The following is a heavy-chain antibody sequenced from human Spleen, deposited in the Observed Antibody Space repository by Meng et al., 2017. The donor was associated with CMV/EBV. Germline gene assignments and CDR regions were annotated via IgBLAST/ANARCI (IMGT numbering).Heavy chain of an antibody. V-gene: IGHV1-18*01. CDR3: ARRPLSVGGTSVDY. J-gene: IGHJ4*02. CDR2: ISAYNGNT. CDR1: GYSFTSYS. D-gene: IGHD1-26*01. Sequence: ASVKVSCKASGYSFTSYSISWVRQAPGQGLEWMGWISAYNGNTNYAQKVQGRVTMTTDTSTSTAYMELRSLRTDDTAVYYCARRPLSVGGTSVDYWGQGTLVTAS.